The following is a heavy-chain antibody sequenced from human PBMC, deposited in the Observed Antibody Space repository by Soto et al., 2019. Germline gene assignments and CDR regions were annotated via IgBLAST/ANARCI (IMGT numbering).Heavy chain of an antibody. CDR1: GYTLTELS. V-gene: IGHV1-24*01. J-gene: IGHJ6*02. CDR3: ASPGQQLVDYYYYGMDV. Sequence: ASVKVSCKVSGYTLTELSMHWVRQAPGKGLEWMGGFDPEDVETIYAQKFQGRVTMTEDTSTDTAYMELSSLRSEDTAVYYCASPGQQLVDYYYYGMDVWGQGTTVTVSS. CDR2: FDPEDVET. D-gene: IGHD6-13*01.